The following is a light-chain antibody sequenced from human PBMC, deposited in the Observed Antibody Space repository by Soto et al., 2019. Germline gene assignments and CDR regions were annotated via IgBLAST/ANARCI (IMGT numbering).Light chain of an antibody. CDR1: GSDIGAYNY. Sequence: QSVLTQPASVSGSPGQSITISCTGSGSDIGAYNYVSWYQQHPGKAPTLIIYGVTHRPSGVSTRFSASKSAYTASLTISGLQAEDEADYYCSSFTTSYFYVFGPGTKVTAL. CDR2: GVT. J-gene: IGLJ1*01. CDR3: SSFTTSYFYV. V-gene: IGLV2-14*01.